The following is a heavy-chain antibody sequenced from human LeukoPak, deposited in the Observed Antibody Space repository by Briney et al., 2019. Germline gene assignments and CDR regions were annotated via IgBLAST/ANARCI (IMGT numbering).Heavy chain of an antibody. CDR3: ARDATKYSSSSSWFDP. V-gene: IGHV6-1*01. Sequence: PSQTLSLTCAISGDSVSSNSAAWNWISQSPSRGLEWLGRTYYRSKWYNDYAVSVKSRITINPDTSKNQFSLQLNSVTPEDTAVYYCARDATKYSSSSSWFDPWGQGTLVTVSS. J-gene: IGHJ5*02. CDR2: TYYRSKWYN. D-gene: IGHD6-13*01. CDR1: GDSVSSNSAA.